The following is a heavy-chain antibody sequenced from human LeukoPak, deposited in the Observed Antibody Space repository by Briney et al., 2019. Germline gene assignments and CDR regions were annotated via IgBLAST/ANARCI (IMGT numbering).Heavy chain of an antibody. J-gene: IGHJ5*02. CDR1: GFTFSIYA. D-gene: IGHD2-15*01. Sequence: PGGSLRLSCAAYGFTFSIYAMSWVRQAPGKGLEWVSAISGSGGSTYYADSVKGRFTISRDNSKNTLYLQMNSLRAEDTAVYYCAKWVVVAARVRWFDPWGQGTLVTVSS. CDR3: AKWVVVAARVRWFDP. V-gene: IGHV3-23*01. CDR2: ISGSGGST.